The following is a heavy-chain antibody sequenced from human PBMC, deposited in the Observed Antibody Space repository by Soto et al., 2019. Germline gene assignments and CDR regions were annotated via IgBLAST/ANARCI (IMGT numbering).Heavy chain of an antibody. D-gene: IGHD3-9*01. CDR2: ISGSGGST. J-gene: IGHJ4*02. CDR1: GFTFSSYA. Sequence: EVQLLESGGGLVQPGGSLRLSCAASGFTFSSYAMSWVRQAPGKGLEWVSAISGSGGSTYYADSVKGRFTISRDNSKNTLYLQMNSLRAEDTAVYYCAKDPTRNYDILTGIGYWGQGTLVTVSS. CDR3: AKDPTRNYDILTGIGY. V-gene: IGHV3-23*01.